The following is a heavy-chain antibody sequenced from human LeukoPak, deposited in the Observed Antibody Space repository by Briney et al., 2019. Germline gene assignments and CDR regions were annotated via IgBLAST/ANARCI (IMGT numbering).Heavy chain of an antibody. Sequence: GGSLRLSCAASGFTFSSYSMNWVRQAPGKGLEWVSSSSSSSSYIYYADSVKGRFTISRDNAKNSLYLQMNSLRDEDTALYYCARDVGRGDGMDVWGQGTTVTVSS. J-gene: IGHJ6*02. CDR2: SSSSSSYI. CDR1: GFTFSSYS. V-gene: IGHV3-21*01. CDR3: ARDVGRGDGMDV.